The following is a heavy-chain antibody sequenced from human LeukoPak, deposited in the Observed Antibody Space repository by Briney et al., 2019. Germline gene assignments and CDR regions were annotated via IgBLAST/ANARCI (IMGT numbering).Heavy chain of an antibody. CDR1: GDSISSYY. CDR3: ARTTEGGYTYDYFYYYYMDV. V-gene: IGHV4-59*01. D-gene: IGHD5-18*01. J-gene: IGHJ6*03. Sequence: SETLSLTCTVSGDSISSYYWSWIRQPPGKGLEWIGYIYYSGSTNYNPSLKSRVTISVDTSKNQFSLKLSSVTAADTAVYYCARTTEGGYTYDYFYYYYMDVWGKGTTVTISS. CDR2: IYYSGST.